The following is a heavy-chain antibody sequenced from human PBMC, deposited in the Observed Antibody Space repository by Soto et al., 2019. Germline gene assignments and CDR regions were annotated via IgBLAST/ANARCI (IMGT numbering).Heavy chain of an antibody. J-gene: IGHJ4*02. D-gene: IGHD3-10*02. CDR2: IRFDGSNI. Sequence: GGSLRLSSAVSECIFRGYGMHWVRQAPGKGLEWVAIIRFDGSNIHYADYVMGRFTISRDNSKNMLYLEMNNLRVEDTAVYYCARDGVGVTTFWGFLDYWGQGTLVTVSS. CDR1: ECIFRGYG. V-gene: IGHV3-33*01. CDR3: ARDGVGVTTFWGFLDY.